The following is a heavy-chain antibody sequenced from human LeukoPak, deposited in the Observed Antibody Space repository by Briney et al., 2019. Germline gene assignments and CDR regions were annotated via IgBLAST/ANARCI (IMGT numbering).Heavy chain of an antibody. V-gene: IGHV3-49*03. CDR2: IRSQASGGTT. D-gene: IGHD1-26*01. J-gene: IGHJ4*02. CDR1: EFTLGDYY. Sequence: GGSLRLSCAGSEFTLGDYYMTWFRQAPGKGLEWVGFIRSQASGGTTDYAASVRDRFTIPRDDSKSIVYLQMNSLKTEDTAVYYCTRVGTSATYVFWGQGVLVAVSS. CDR3: TRVGTSATYVF.